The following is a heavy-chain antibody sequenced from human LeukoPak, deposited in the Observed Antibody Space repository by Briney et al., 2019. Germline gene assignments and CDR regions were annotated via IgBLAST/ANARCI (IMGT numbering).Heavy chain of an antibody. D-gene: IGHD2-2*03. CDR2: ISRSSSTI. CDR1: GFTFSSYS. V-gene: IGHV3-48*01. J-gene: IGHJ4*02. CDR3: ARAGAGYCSTTSCYYFDY. Sequence: GGSLRLSCVASGFTFSSYSMNWVRQAPGKGLEWVSYISRSSSTIYYAGSVKGRFTISGDNGKNSLYLQMNSLRAEDTAVYYCARAGAGYCSTTSCYYFDYWGQGTLVTVSS.